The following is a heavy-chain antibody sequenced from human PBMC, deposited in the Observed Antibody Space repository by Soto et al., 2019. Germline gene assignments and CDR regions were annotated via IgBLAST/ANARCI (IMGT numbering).Heavy chain of an antibody. CDR2: INEDGSEK. Sequence: GGSLRLSCAASGFTFSSSWLTWVRQAPGKGLEWMANINEDGSEKYYVDSVKGRFTISRDNARNSLYLQMNSLRVDDTAMYYCARQPAYDFWSGYYIKASYFDYWGQGTLVTVSS. CDR1: GFTFSSSW. V-gene: IGHV3-7*03. D-gene: IGHD3-3*01. J-gene: IGHJ4*02. CDR3: ARQPAYDFWSGYYIKASYFDY.